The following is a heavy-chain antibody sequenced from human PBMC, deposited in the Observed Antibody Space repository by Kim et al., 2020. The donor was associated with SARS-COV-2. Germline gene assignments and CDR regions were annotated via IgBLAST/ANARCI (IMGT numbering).Heavy chain of an antibody. Sequence: ASVKVSCKASGYTFTSYAMNWVRQAPGQGLEWMGWINTNTGNPTYAQGFTGRFVFSLDTSVSTAYLQISSLKAEDTAVYYCASEPSSRDPGIAAAMASGFDPWGQGTLVTVSS. J-gene: IGHJ5*02. CDR2: INTNTGNP. V-gene: IGHV7-4-1*02. CDR1: GYTFTSYA. D-gene: IGHD6-13*01. CDR3: ASEPSSRDPGIAAAMASGFDP.